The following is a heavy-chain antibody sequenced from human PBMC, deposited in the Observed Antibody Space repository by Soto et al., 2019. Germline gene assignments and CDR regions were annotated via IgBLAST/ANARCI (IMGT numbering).Heavy chain of an antibody. CDR1: GLTFTSAA. J-gene: IGHJ6*02. V-gene: IGHV1-58*01. Sequence: KVHCKASGLTFTSAAVQWVRQARGQRLEWIGWIVVGSGNTNYAQKFQERVTITRDMSTSTAYMELSSLRSEDTAVYYCAASYSNYYYYYGMDVWGQGTTVTAP. CDR2: IVVGSGNT. CDR3: AASYSNYYYYYGMDV. D-gene: IGHD4-4*01.